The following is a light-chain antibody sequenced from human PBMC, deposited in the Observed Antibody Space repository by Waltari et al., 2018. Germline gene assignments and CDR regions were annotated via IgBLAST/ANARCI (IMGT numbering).Light chain of an antibody. CDR2: DAS. V-gene: IGKV3-11*01. CDR3: QQSSERPVT. J-gene: IGKJ4*01. CDR1: QRISRN. Sequence: EIVLTQSPATLSLSPGERATLPCRASQRISRNLGWYQQKLGQAPRLLIYDASNRATGIPARFSGSGSGTDFTLTISSLEPEDFAVYYCQQSSERPVTFGGGTKVEIK.